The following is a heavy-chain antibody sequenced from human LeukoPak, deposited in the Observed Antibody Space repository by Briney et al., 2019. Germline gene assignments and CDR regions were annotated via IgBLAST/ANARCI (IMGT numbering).Heavy chain of an antibody. CDR3: ARPGYSYGGNWFDP. Sequence: PSETLSLTCAVYGGSLSGYYWSWIRQPPGKGLEWIGEINHSGSTNYNPSLKSRVTISVDTSKNQFSLKLSSVTAADTAVYYCARPGYSYGGNWFDPWGQGTLVTVSS. V-gene: IGHV4-34*01. CDR1: GGSLSGYY. D-gene: IGHD5-18*01. CDR2: INHSGST. J-gene: IGHJ5*02.